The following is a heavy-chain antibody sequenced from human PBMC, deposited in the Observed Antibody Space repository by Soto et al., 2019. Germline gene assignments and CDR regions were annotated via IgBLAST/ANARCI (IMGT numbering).Heavy chain of an antibody. CDR1: GYTFTNSY. CDR2: LNPNGGST. J-gene: IGHJ4*02. V-gene: IGHV1-46*01. CDR3: ARNLAAGEY. Sequence: QVQLVQSGAEVKKPGASVKVSCKASGYTFTNSYIHWVRQAPGQGLEWMALLNPNGGSTNYAQNFQGRVTVTRDTSTSTVYMELTSLTSEDTAVYYCARNLAAGEYWGQGTLVTVSS. D-gene: IGHD6-13*01.